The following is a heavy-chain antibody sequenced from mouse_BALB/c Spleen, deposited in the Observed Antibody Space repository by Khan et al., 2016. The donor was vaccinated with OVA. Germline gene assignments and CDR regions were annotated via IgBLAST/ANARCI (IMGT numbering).Heavy chain of an antibody. J-gene: IGHJ3*01. V-gene: IGHV1-77*01. CDR3: ARGWGARLPY. CDR2: IYPGSGNT. D-gene: IGHD2-3*01. Sequence: VQLQQSGAELARPGASVKLSCKASGYTFTDYNINWVKQRTGQGLEWIGEIYPGSGNTYYNEKFKGKATLTADKSSSTAYMQLSSLTCEDSAVYCCARGWGARLPYRGQGTLVTGAA. CDR1: GYTFTDYN.